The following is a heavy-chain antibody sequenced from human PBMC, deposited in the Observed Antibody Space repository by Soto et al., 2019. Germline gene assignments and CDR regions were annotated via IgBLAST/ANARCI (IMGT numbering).Heavy chain of an antibody. CDR3: ARGVTAGVDY. V-gene: IGHV1-8*01. Sequence: ASVKVSCKASGYSFTSLDINWVRQTAGQGLEWMGWMQPSSGRTGYAQKFQGRVTMTRDTSINTAYMELSSLTSDDTAFYYCARGVTAGVDYWGQGTLVTVSS. CDR1: GYSFTSLD. CDR2: MQPSSGRT. J-gene: IGHJ4*02. D-gene: IGHD1-26*01.